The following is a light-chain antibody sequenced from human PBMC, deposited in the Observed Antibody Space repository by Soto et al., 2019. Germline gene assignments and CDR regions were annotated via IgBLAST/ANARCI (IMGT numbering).Light chain of an antibody. Sequence: QSVLTQPPSVSAAPGQKVTISCSGSSSNIGNNYVSWYQQFPGTAPKLLIYDNNERRSGIPDRFSGSKSGTSATLGITGLQTGDEADYYCGTCDSSLSAVVFGGGTKLTVL. CDR2: DNN. J-gene: IGLJ2*01. CDR1: SSNIGNNY. V-gene: IGLV1-51*01. CDR3: GTCDSSLSAVV.